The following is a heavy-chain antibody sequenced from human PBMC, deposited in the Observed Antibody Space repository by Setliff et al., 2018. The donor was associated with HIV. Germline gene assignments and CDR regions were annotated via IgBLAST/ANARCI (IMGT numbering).Heavy chain of an antibody. J-gene: IGHJ4*01. V-gene: IGHV3-7*03. D-gene: IGHD3-22*01. CDR3: ACSRPPDDSSGYLDH. CDR2: IKKDGSDK. Sequence: GGSLRLSCAASGFTFSNSWMTWVRQAPGKGLEWVANIKKDGSDKFYVDSVKGRFAISRDNAKNSLNLEMNSLRAEDTAIYYCACSRPPDDSSGYLDHWGQGTLVTVSS. CDR1: GFTFSNSW.